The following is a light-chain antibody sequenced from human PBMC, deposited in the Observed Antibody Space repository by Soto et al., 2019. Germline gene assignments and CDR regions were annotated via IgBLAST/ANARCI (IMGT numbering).Light chain of an antibody. J-gene: IGKJ2*01. CDR1: QSISSY. CDR2: AAS. V-gene: IGKV1-39*01. Sequence: DIQMTQSPSSLSASVGDRVTITCRASQSISSYLNWYQQKPGKAPKLLIYAASSLQSGVPSRFSGSGSGTDFTLTISRLQPEDFATYYWQQSYSTPRSLYTFGQGNKLEIK. CDR3: QQSYSTPRSLYT.